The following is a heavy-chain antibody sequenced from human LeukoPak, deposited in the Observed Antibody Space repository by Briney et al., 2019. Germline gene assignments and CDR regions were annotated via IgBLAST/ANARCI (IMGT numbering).Heavy chain of an antibody. D-gene: IGHD3-3*01. Sequence: GGSLRLSCAASGFTFSSYAMSWVRQAPGKGLEWVSAISGSGGSTYYADSVKGRFTIPRDNSKNTLYLQMNSLRAEDTAVYYCTTDHRTIYGVVTPDYWGQGTLVTVSS. J-gene: IGHJ4*02. CDR3: TTDHRTIYGVVTPDY. CDR2: ISGSGGST. V-gene: IGHV3-23*01. CDR1: GFTFSSYA.